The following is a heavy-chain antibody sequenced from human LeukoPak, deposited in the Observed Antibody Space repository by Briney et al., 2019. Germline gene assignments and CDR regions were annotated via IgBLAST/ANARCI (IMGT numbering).Heavy chain of an antibody. Sequence: QAGGSLRLSCAASGFTFSSYGMSWVRQAPGKGLEWVSAISGSGGSTYYADSVKGRFTISRDNSKNTLYLQMNSLRAEDTAVYYCAKGSNYDILTGYDLDAFDIWGQGTMVTVSS. J-gene: IGHJ3*02. CDR1: GFTFSSYG. CDR3: AKGSNYDILTGYDLDAFDI. D-gene: IGHD3-9*01. V-gene: IGHV3-23*01. CDR2: ISGSGGST.